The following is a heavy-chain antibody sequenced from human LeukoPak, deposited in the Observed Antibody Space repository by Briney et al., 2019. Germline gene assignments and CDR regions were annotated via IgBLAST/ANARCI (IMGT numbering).Heavy chain of an antibody. D-gene: IGHD2/OR15-2a*01. CDR1: GFTFSNYA. Sequence: GGSLRLSCAASGFTFSNYAMHWVRQAPGKGLEWVAVVSDDGTNTYYADSVKGRFTISRDNSKNTLYLQMNSLRAEDTAVYYCARDLSIWYFDLWGRGTLVTVSS. CDR2: VSDDGTNT. CDR3: ARDLSIWYFDL. J-gene: IGHJ2*01. V-gene: IGHV3-30*14.